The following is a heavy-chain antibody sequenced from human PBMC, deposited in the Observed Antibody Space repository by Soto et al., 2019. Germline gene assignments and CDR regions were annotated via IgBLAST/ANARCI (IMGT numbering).Heavy chain of an antibody. Sequence: GGSLRLSCAASAFTFSSYEMNWVRQAPGKGLEWVSYISSSGSTIYYADSVKGRFTISRDNAKNSLYLQMNSLRAEDTAVYYCAREGMIESKMDVWGQGTTVTVSS. CDR3: AREGMIESKMDV. CDR1: AFTFSSYE. D-gene: IGHD3-22*01. V-gene: IGHV3-48*03. CDR2: ISSSGSTI. J-gene: IGHJ6*02.